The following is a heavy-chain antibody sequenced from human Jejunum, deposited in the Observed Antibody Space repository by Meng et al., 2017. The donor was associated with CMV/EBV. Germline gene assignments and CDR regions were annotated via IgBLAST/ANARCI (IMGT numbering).Heavy chain of an antibody. J-gene: IGHJ6*02. CDR2: VFAGGTT. CDR3: ARLSSDHYYAIVV. Sequence: AASGFTVDGNYTTWVRQAPGEGLEWVSVVFAGGTTYYADSVKGRFTISRDTSQNTVYLHMNSLRADDTAVYYCARLSSDHYYAIVVWGQGTTVT. V-gene: IGHV3-53*01. CDR1: GFTVDGNY. D-gene: IGHD3-10*02.